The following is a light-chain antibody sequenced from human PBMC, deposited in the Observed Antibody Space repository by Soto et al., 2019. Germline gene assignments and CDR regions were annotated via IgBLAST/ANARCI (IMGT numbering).Light chain of an antibody. J-gene: IGLJ1*01. Sequence: VLTQPASMSGSPGQSITISCTGTSSDIGRYNFVSWYQHHPGKAPKLIIYEATKRPSGVPYRFSGSKSGNTASLTISGLQAEDEADYYCTSYTITSPYVFGTGTKVTVL. CDR3: TSYTITSPYV. V-gene: IGLV2-14*01. CDR1: SSDIGRYNF. CDR2: EAT.